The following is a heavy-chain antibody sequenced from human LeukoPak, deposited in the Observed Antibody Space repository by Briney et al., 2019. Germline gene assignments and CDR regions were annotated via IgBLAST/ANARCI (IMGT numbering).Heavy chain of an antibody. V-gene: IGHV3-30*02. Sequence: QTGGSLRLSCATSGFNFNTFIMHWVRQGPGKGLEWVTFLRAGGPYGTEKFYADSVKGRFTISRDNAKNSLYLQMNSLRAEDTAVYYCARVAVAGTIDYWGQGTLVTVSS. CDR3: ARVAVAGTIDY. CDR1: GFNFNTFI. J-gene: IGHJ4*02. CDR2: LRAGGPYGTEK. D-gene: IGHD6-19*01.